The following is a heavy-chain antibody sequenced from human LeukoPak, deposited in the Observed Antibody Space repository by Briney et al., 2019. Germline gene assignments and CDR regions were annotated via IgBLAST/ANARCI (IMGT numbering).Heavy chain of an antibody. V-gene: IGHV4-39*01. CDR2: IYDSGST. Sequence: SETLSLTCTVSGGSISSNNYFWGWIRQPPGKGLEWIGSIYDSGSTYYNPSLKSRVTISVDTSKNQFSLKLNSVTAADTAVYYCATKAARGWFDPWGQGTLVTVSS. J-gene: IGHJ5*02. CDR3: ATKAARGWFDP. D-gene: IGHD3-10*01. CDR1: GGSISSNNYF.